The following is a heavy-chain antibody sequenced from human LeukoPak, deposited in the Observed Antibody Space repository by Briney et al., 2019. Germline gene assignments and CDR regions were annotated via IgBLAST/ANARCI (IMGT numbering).Heavy chain of an antibody. V-gene: IGHV3-30-3*01. CDR3: ARDQITFGGVIVHGDDY. D-gene: IGHD3-16*02. CDR2: ISYDGSNK. Sequence: GGSLRPSCAASGFTFSSYAMHWVRQAPGKGLEWVAVISYDGSNKYYADSVKGRFTISRDNSKNTLYLQMNSLRAEDTAVYYCARDQITFGGVIVHGDDYWGQGTLVTVSS. J-gene: IGHJ4*02. CDR1: GFTFSSYA.